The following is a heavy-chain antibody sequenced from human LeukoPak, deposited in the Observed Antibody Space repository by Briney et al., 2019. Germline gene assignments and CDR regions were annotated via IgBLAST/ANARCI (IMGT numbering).Heavy chain of an antibody. J-gene: IGHJ4*02. CDR1: GFTFSDYG. V-gene: IGHV3-30*18. CDR2: ISYDGSNK. CDR3: AKDSSGSYTFYDY. Sequence: GRSLRLSCAASGFTFSDYGMHWVRQAPGKGLEGVAVISYDGSNKYYADSVKGRFTISRDNSKNTLYLQMNSLRAEDTAVYYCAKDSSGSYTFYDYWGQGTLVTVSS. D-gene: IGHD3-10*01.